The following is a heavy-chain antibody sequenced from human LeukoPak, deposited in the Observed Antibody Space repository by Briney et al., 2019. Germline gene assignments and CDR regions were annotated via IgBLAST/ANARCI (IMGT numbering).Heavy chain of an antibody. CDR3: ARVKAVAGTRLYWYFDL. D-gene: IGHD6-19*01. V-gene: IGHV1-2*02. J-gene: IGHJ2*01. CDR1: GYTFTGYY. Sequence: GASVKVSCKASGYTFTGYYMHWVRQAPGQGLEWMGWINPNSGGTNYAQKFQGRVTMTRDTSISTAYMELSRLRSDDTAVYYCARVKAVAGTRLYWYFDLWGRGTLVTVSS. CDR2: INPNSGGT.